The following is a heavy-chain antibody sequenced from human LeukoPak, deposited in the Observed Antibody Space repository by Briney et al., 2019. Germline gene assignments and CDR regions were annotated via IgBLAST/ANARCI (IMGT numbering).Heavy chain of an antibody. CDR1: GFTFSNAY. V-gene: IGHV3-15*07. D-gene: IGHD1-26*01. CDR2: IKPKTDGETT. J-gene: IGHJ4*02. Sequence: PGGSLRLSCAASGFTFSNAYMNWVRQAPGKGLEWVGRIKPKTDGETTEYAAPVKDRFSISRDDSKNTLYLQMNSLKTEDTAVYYCTTDRRSGSDSYYFEYWGQGTLVTVSS. CDR3: TTDRRSGSDSYYFEY.